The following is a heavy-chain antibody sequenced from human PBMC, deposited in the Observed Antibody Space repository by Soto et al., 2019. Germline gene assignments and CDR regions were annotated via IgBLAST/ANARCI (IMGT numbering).Heavy chain of an antibody. CDR3: ARANARRNIAVAQGGWFDP. Sequence: PSETLSLTCTVSGGSMSRGDYYWSWIRQPPGKGLEWIGFIYHSGSTYYNPSLKSRVTISVDRSKNQFSLKLSSVTAADTAVYYCARANARRNIAVAQGGWFDPWGQGTLVTVSS. D-gene: IGHD6-19*01. CDR1: GGSMSRGDYY. CDR2: IYHSGST. J-gene: IGHJ5*02. V-gene: IGHV4-30-2*01.